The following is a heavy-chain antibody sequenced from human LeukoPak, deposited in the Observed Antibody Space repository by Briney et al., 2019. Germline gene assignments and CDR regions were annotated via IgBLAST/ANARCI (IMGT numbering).Heavy chain of an antibody. Sequence: GGSLRLSCAASGFTFSSYSMNWVRQAPGKGLVWVSRIHSDGGTTSYADSVKGRFTISRDNAKNTLYLQMNSLRAEDTAVYYCARASSTSCYYWGQGTLVTVSS. CDR1: GFTFSSYS. CDR3: ARASSTSCYY. CDR2: IHSDGGTT. D-gene: IGHD2-2*01. J-gene: IGHJ4*02. V-gene: IGHV3-74*01.